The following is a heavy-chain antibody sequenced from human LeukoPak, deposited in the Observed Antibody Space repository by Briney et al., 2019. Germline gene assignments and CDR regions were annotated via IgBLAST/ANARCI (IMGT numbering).Heavy chain of an antibody. CDR3: ARGEPLEPHDY. D-gene: IGHD1-14*01. CDR2: INPNSGNT. CDR1: GYTFTGYY. J-gene: IGHJ4*02. Sequence: GASVKVSCKASGYTFTGYYMHWVRQAPGQGLEWMGRINPNSGNTNYAQKLQGRVTMTTDTSTSTAYMELRSLRSDDTAVYYCARGEPLEPHDYWGQGTLVTVSS. V-gene: IGHV1-2*06.